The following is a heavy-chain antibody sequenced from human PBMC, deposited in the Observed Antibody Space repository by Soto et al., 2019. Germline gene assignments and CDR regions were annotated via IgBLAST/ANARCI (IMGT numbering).Heavy chain of an antibody. CDR1: GFAISNSW. D-gene: IGHD3-22*01. V-gene: IGHV3-7*03. J-gene: IGHJ4*02. Sequence: GGSLRLSCAASGFAISNSWMSWVRQAPGKGLEWVANMKEDGTEIWYMDSVKGRFTISRDNAKNTAYLQMDGLKIEDTAMHYCARQWDYYDSSGRLDDWGQGTQVTVSS. CDR2: MKEDGTEI. CDR3: ARQWDYYDSSGRLDD.